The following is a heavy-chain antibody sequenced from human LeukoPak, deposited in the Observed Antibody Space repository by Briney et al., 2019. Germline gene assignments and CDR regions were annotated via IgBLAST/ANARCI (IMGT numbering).Heavy chain of an antibody. CDR2: IWSDGSNK. CDR3: ATTSSGWVEWLVHGYYFDY. D-gene: IGHD6-19*01. J-gene: IGHJ4*02. Sequence: PGGSLRLSCAASGFTFSSYSMHWVRQAPGKGLEWVAVIWSDGSNKYYADSVKGRFTISRDNSKNTLYLQMNSLRAEDTAVYYCATTSSGWVEWLVHGYYFDYWGQGSRVTVSS. V-gene: IGHV3-33*08. CDR1: GFTFSSYS.